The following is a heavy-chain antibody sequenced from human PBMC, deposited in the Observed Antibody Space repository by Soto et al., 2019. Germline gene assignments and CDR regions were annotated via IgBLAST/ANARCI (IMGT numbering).Heavy chain of an antibody. D-gene: IGHD2-2*01. CDR2: ISWNSGSI. J-gene: IGHJ6*03. CDR3: AKDLFARGEVPNYYYSYYMDV. CDR1: GFTFDDYA. Sequence: PGGSLRLSCAASGFTFDDYAMHWVRQAPGKGLEWVSGISWNSGSIGYADSVKGRFTISRDNAKNSLYLQMNSLRAEDTALYYCAKDLFARGEVPNYYYSYYMDVWGKGTTVTVSS. V-gene: IGHV3-9*01.